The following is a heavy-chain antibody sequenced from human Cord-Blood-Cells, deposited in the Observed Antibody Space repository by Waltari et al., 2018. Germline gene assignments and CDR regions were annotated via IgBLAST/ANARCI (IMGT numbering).Heavy chain of an antibody. D-gene: IGHD6-13*01. V-gene: IGHV1-18*01. Sequence: QVQLVQSGAEVKKPGASVKVSCKASGYTFTSYGISWVGQAPGQGLEWMGWISAYNGNTNYAQKLQGKVTMTTDTSTSTAYMELRSLRSDDTAVYYCARDQRPQQLVREWNFDYWGQGTLVTVSS. J-gene: IGHJ4*02. CDR2: ISAYNGNT. CDR3: ARDQRPQQLVREWNFDY. CDR1: GYTFTSYG.